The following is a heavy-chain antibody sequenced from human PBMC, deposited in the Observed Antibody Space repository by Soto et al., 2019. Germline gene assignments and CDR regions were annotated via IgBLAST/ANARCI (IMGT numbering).Heavy chain of an antibody. Sequence: QVQLQESGPGLVKPSGTLSLTCTVSGGSMSSSNWWNWVRQPPGKGLEWIGETHHSGRTNNNPSLKRRVTITVDKSQNHSSLKLSSVTAADTAVYYCASSDATVLDYWGQGTLVTVSS. D-gene: IGHD4-17*01. CDR3: ASSDATVLDY. J-gene: IGHJ4*02. CDR1: GGSMSSSNW. V-gene: IGHV4-4*02. CDR2: THHSGRT.